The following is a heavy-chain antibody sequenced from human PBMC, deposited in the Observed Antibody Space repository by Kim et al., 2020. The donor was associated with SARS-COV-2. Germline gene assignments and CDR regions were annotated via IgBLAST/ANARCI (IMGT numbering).Heavy chain of an antibody. V-gene: IGHV3-30*18. Sequence: GGSLRLSCAASGFTFSSYGMHWVRQAPGKGLEWVAVISYDGSNKYYADSVKGRFTISRDNSKNTLYLQMNSLRAEDTAVYYCAKGAPRGSHRSFDIWGQGTMVTVSS. CDR1: GFTFSSYG. J-gene: IGHJ3*02. D-gene: IGHD1-26*01. CDR3: AKGAPRGSHRSFDI. CDR2: ISYDGSNK.